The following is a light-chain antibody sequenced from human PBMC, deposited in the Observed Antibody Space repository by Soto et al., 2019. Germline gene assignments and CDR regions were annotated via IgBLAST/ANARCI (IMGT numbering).Light chain of an antibody. J-gene: IGKJ1*01. CDR1: RSLSSTS. Sequence: EIVLTQSPGTLSLSPGERAALSCRASRSLSSTSLAWYQQRPGQAPRLLIYDASSRATGIPDRFSGSGSGTDFTLTINRLEPDDFAVYYCQQYGSSPQTFGQGTKVEI. V-gene: IGKV3-20*01. CDR3: QQYGSSPQT. CDR2: DAS.